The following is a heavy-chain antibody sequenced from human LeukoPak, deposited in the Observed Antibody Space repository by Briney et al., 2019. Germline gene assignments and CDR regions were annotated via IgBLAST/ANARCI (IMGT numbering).Heavy chain of an antibody. D-gene: IGHD3-10*01. V-gene: IGHV3-23*01. CDR1: GLTFSSYA. CDR2: INAGGGAT. Sequence: GGSLRLSCAASGLTFSSYAMSWVRQAPGKGLEWVSDINAGGGATYYADSVMGRFTISRDNSKNTLYLQMNSLRGEDTAVYYCAKELVFRGGYMDVWGQGTTVTV. J-gene: IGHJ6*02. CDR3: AKELVFRGGYMDV.